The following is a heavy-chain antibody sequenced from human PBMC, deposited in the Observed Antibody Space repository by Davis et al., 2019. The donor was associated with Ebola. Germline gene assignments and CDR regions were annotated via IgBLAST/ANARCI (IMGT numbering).Heavy chain of an antibody. Sequence: GESLKISCKGSGYSFTSYLIGLVRQLPGKGLGWMGIIYPGDSATRYSPSFHGQVTISADKSISTAYLQGSSLKASDTAIYYCARPITQSSTWSNFDYWGQGTLVTVSS. V-gene: IGHV5-51*01. CDR3: ARPITQSSTWSNFDY. CDR1: GYSFTSYL. CDR2: IYPGDSAT. D-gene: IGHD6-13*01. J-gene: IGHJ4*02.